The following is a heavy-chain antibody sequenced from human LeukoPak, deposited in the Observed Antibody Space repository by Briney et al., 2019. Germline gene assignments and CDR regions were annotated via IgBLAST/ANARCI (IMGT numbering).Heavy chain of an antibody. CDR1: GFTFSRYG. CDR2: IRYDGSNM. V-gene: IGHV3-30*02. Sequence: GGSLRLSCATSGFTFSRYGMHWVRQAPGKGLEWVTFIRYDGSNMYYADSVKGRFTVSRDNSKNTLYLQMNSLRPEDTAVYYCAILPGYSSGWYEVNYWGQGTLVTVSS. CDR3: AILPGYSSGWYEVNY. D-gene: IGHD6-13*01. J-gene: IGHJ4*02.